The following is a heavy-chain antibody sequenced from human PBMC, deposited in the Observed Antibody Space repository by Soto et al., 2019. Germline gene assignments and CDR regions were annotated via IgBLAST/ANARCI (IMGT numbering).Heavy chain of an antibody. CDR1: GFTFSSYG. J-gene: IGHJ4*02. D-gene: IGHD6-13*01. Sequence: GGSLRLSCAASGFTFSSYGMHWVRQAPGKGLEWVAVIWYDGSNKYYADSVKGRFTISRDNSKNTLYLQMNSLRAEDTAVYYCARGHAAGYYFDYWGQGTLVTVSS. CDR2: IWYDGSNK. V-gene: IGHV3-33*01. CDR3: ARGHAAGYYFDY.